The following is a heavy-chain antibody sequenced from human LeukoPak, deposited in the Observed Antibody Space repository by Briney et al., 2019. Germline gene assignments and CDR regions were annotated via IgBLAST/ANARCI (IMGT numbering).Heavy chain of an antibody. J-gene: IGHJ5*02. CDR3: ARDRGTMIVVVTDNWFDR. CDR2: ISYDGSK. Sequence: PGRSLLLSCAASGFTFSSYAMHWVRQAPGKGLEWVAVISYDGSKYYADSVKGRFTISRDNSKNTLYLQMNSLRAEDTAVYYCARDRGTMIVVVTDNWFDRWGQGTLVTVSS. CDR1: GFTFSSYA. D-gene: IGHD3-22*01. V-gene: IGHV3-30*01.